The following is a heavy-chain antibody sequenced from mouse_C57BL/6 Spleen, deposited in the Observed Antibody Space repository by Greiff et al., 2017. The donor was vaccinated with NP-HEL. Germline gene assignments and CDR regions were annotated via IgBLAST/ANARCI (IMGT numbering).Heavy chain of an antibody. CDR2: ISYDGSN. J-gene: IGHJ2*01. CDR1: GYSITSGYY. CDR3: AREDWDEGDY. D-gene: IGHD4-1*01. Sequence: EVQLVESGPGLVKPSQSLSLTCSVTGYSITSGYYWNWIRQFPGNKLEWMGYISYDGSNNYNPSLKNRISITRDTSKNQFFLKLNSVTTEDTATYYCAREDWDEGDYWGQGTTLTVSS. V-gene: IGHV3-6*01.